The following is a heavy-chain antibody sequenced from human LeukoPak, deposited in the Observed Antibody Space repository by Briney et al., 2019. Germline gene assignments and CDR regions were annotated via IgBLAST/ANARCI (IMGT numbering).Heavy chain of an antibody. CDR1: GYTFTNYW. Sequence: GESLKISCQASGYTFTNYWIGWVRQMPGKGLERMGIIYPGDSDTRYSPSFQGQVTISADKSISAAYLQWNSLKASDTAMYYCARRWYFGSEKYYAFDYWGQGTLVTVSS. D-gene: IGHD3-10*01. V-gene: IGHV5-51*01. CDR3: ARRWYFGSEKYYAFDY. CDR2: IYPGDSDT. J-gene: IGHJ4*02.